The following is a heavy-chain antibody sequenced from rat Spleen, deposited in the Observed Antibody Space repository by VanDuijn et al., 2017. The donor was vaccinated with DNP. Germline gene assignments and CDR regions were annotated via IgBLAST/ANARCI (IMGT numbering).Heavy chain of an antibody. D-gene: IGHD1-11*01. V-gene: IGHV5-58*01. CDR1: GFTFNYYW. CDR3: AKGDNNGGFAY. CDR2: INPAGGSS. Sequence: EVHLVESGGDLVQPGRSLKLSCVASGFTFNYYWMTWIRHVPGKGLEWIASINPAGGSSYYPDSVKGRFTISRDNAENTIYLQMNSLRSEDTATYYCAKGDNNGGFAYWGQGVMVTVSS. J-gene: IGHJ2*01.